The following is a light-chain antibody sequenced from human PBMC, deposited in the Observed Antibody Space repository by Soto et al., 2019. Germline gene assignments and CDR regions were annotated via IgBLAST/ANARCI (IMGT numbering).Light chain of an antibody. CDR1: QSVRGN. J-gene: IGKJ1*01. Sequence: EIVMTQSPATLSVSPGERATLSCRASQSVRGNLAWYQQKPGQAPRLLIYGVSTKASGIPARFSGSGSGTEFTLTISSLQSEDVEVYCCQQYNNWPPTFGKGTKVDIX. CDR3: QQYNNWPPT. CDR2: GVS. V-gene: IGKV3-15*01.